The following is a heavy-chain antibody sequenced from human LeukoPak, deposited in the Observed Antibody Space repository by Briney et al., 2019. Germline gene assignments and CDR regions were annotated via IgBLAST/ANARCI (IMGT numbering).Heavy chain of an antibody. Sequence: PVGSLRLSCAASGFTFSSYEMNWVRQAPGKGLEWVSYISRSGSNIYYGDSVKGRFTISRDNAKNSLYLQMNSLRAEDTAVYYCARSLYYGDDDNYFDYWGQGTLVTVSS. CDR2: ISRSGSNI. V-gene: IGHV3-48*03. CDR3: ARSLYYGDDDNYFDY. D-gene: IGHD3-3*01. CDR1: GFTFSSYE. J-gene: IGHJ4*02.